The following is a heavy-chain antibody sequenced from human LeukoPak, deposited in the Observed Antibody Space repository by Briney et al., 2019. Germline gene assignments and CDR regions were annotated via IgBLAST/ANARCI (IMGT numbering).Heavy chain of an antibody. CDR3: AKATAYYDSSGPDY. Sequence: GGSLRLSCAASGFTFSSYAMSWVRQAPGKGLEWVSGFSGSGGSTHYADSVKGRFTISRDNSKNTLYLQMNSLRAEDTAVYYCAKATAYYDSSGPDYWGQGTLVTVSS. V-gene: IGHV3-23*01. CDR2: FSGSGGST. D-gene: IGHD3-22*01. J-gene: IGHJ4*02. CDR1: GFTFSSYA.